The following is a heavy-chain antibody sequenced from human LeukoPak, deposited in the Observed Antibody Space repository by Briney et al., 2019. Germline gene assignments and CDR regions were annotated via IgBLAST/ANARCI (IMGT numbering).Heavy chain of an antibody. CDR1: GGSISSGSYY. CDR2: IYTRGRT. Sequence: SETLSLTCTVAGGSISSGSYYWSWIRQPAGKGLEWIGRIYTRGRTNYNPSLKSRVTISVDTSKNQFSLKLSSVTAADTAVYYCARDAVSGSYYKPFDYWGQGTLVTVSS. J-gene: IGHJ4*02. CDR3: ARDAVSGSYYKPFDY. D-gene: IGHD3-10*01. V-gene: IGHV4-61*02.